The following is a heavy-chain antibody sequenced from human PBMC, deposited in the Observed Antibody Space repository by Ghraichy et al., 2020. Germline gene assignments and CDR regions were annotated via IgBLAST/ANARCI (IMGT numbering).Heavy chain of an antibody. D-gene: IGHD4-23*01. Sequence: ASVKVSCKASGYTFTSYGISWVRQAPGQGLEWMGWISAYNGNTNYAQKLQGRVTMTTDTSTSTAYMELRSLRSDDTAVYYCARDTVVLQRGDAFDIWGQGTMVTVSS. CDR3: ARDTVVLQRGDAFDI. V-gene: IGHV1-18*01. CDR2: ISAYNGNT. CDR1: GYTFTSYG. J-gene: IGHJ3*02.